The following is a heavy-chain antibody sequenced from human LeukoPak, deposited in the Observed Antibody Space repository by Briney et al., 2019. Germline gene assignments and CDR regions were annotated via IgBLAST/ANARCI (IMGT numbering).Heavy chain of an antibody. Sequence: PGGSLRLSCAASGFTFGSYWMSWVRQAPGKGPEWVGNIRQGGGEIYCVDSVKGRFTISRDNAKNSLYLQMNSLRAEDTALYYCAKDVVHGGNFPGGAFDIWGQGTMVTVSS. J-gene: IGHJ3*02. CDR2: IRQGGGEI. D-gene: IGHD4-23*01. CDR3: AKDVVHGGNFPGGAFDI. CDR1: GFTFGSYW. V-gene: IGHV3-7*03.